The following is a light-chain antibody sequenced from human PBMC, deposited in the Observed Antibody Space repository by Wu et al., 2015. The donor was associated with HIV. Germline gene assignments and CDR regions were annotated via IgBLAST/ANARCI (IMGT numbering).Light chain of an antibody. CDR3: QQRANWPIT. CDR1: QSIASGY. V-gene: IGKV3D-20*02. J-gene: IGKJ4*01. Sequence: EIVLTQSPGTLSLSPGERALLSCKASQSIASGYLAWYQQKPGQAPRLIIYAASRRASGIPQRFSGSGSGTDFTLTISRLEPEDFAVYYCQQRANWPITFGGGTKVEIK. CDR2: AAS.